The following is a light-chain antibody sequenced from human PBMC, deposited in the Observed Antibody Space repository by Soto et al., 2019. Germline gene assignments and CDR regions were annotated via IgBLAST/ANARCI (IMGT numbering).Light chain of an antibody. CDR2: DVS. CDR1: QGVTTN. Sequence: DIVMPQSQGTLSVSPGERATLSCRAGQGVTTNFAWYQQKSGQAPRLLIYDVSIRATGIPARFTGSGSGTEFTLTISSLQSEDFAVYYCQQYNNWPITFGPGTRLEIK. CDR3: QQYNNWPIT. V-gene: IGKV3-15*01. J-gene: IGKJ5*01.